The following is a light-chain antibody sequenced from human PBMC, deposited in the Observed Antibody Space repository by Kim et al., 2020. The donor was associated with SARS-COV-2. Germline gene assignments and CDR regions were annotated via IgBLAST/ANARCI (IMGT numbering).Light chain of an antibody. CDR2: GAS. CDR3: KQYNDWPWT. CDR1: QSISSN. J-gene: IGKJ1*01. Sequence: EIVMTQSPATLSVSPGERVTLSCRASQSISSNLGWYQQKPGQAPRLLIYGASTRATGIPARFSGSGSGTEFTLTISSLQSEDFAVYCCKQYNDWPWTFGQGTKVYIK. V-gene: IGKV3-15*01.